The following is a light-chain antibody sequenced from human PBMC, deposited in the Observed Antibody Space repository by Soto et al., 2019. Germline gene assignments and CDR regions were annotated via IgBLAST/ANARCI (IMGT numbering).Light chain of an antibody. J-gene: IGKJ1*01. CDR1: QSISRQ. Sequence: DILMTQSPSTLSASAGDRVSITCRASQSISRQLAWYQQKPGKAPNLLIYEASNLETGVPSRFTGSGSGTELTLTISSLQPDALANCHWLQYQSYWTFGQGTKVEVK. V-gene: IGKV1-5*03. CDR3: LQYQSYWT. CDR2: EAS.